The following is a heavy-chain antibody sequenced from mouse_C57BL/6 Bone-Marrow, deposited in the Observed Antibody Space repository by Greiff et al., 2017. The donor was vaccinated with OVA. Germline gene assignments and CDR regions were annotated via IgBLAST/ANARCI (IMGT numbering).Heavy chain of an antibody. Sequence: EVQLQQSGAELVKPGASVKLSCTASGFTIKDYYMHWVKQRPEQGLEWIGRIDPEDGETKYAPKFQGKATISADTSSNTAYLQLSSLTSEDTAVYYCASRYGSSWYFDVWGTGTTVTVSS. V-gene: IGHV14-2*01. CDR2: IDPEDGET. D-gene: IGHD1-1*01. CDR1: GFTIKDYY. J-gene: IGHJ1*03. CDR3: ASRYGSSWYFDV.